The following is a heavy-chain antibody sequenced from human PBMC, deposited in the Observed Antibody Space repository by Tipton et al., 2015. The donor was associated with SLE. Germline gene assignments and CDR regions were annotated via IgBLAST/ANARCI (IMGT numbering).Heavy chain of an antibody. D-gene: IGHD3-3*01. V-gene: IGHV4-34*01. CDR3: ARSDFGVGTFDY. CDR2: INHSGST. J-gene: IGHJ4*02. CDR1: GGSFSGYY. Sequence: TLSLTCAVYGGSFSGYYWSWIRQPPGKGLEWIGEINHSGSTNYNPSLKSRVTISVDTSKNQFSLKLSPATAADTAVYYCARSDFGVGTFDYWGQGTLVTVSS.